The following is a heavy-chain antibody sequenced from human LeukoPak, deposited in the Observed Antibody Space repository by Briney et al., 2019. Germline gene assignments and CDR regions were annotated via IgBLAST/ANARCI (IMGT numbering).Heavy chain of an antibody. D-gene: IGHD6-19*01. CDR2: ISGSGGST. J-gene: IGHJ4*02. V-gene: IGHV3-23*01. CDR3: AKEASYSSGWKDY. CDR1: GFTFSSYA. Sequence: GGSLRLSCAASGFTFSSYAMSWVRQAPGKGLEWVSGISGSGGSTDYADSVKGRFTISRDNSKNTLYLRKNSLRAEDTAVYYCAKEASYSSGWKDYWGQGTPVTVSS.